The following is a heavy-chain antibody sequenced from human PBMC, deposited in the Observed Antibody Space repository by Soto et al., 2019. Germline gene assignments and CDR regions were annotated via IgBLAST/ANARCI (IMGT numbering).Heavy chain of an antibody. CDR3: ARHQREVDWCDP. CDR1: GGSISSDTYY. J-gene: IGHJ5*02. Sequence: QLQLQESGPGLVKPSETLSLTCTVSGGSISSDTYYWGWIRQPPGKGLEWIGTIYYRGDTSYNRSLKSRVTISVDTSKKQFSLNLNSVTAADTAVYYCARHQREVDWCDPWGQGTLVTVSS. V-gene: IGHV4-39*01. D-gene: IGHD1-26*01. CDR2: IYYRGDT.